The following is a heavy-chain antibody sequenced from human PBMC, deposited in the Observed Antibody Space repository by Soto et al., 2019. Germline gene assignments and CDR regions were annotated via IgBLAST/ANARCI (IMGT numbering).Heavy chain of an antibody. Sequence: SVKVSCKASGGTFSSYAISWVRQAPGQGLEWMGGIIPIFGTANYAQKFQGRVTITADKSTSTAYMELSSLRSEDTAVYYCVRDPPMVRGVIIAQKKHGMDVWGQGTTVTSP. V-gene: IGHV1-69*06. CDR2: IIPIFGTA. J-gene: IGHJ6*02. CDR3: VRDPPMVRGVIIAQKKHGMDV. D-gene: IGHD3-10*01. CDR1: GGTFSSYA.